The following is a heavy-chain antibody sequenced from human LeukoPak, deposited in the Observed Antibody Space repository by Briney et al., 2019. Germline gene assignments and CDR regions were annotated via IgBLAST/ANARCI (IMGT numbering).Heavy chain of an antibody. CDR1: GFTFSSYG. CDR3: AKYKVKLPAPFDI. Sequence: GGSLRLSCAASGFTFSSYGMHWVRQTPGKGLECVAFIRYDGGNQYYTDSVKGRFTISRDNSKNTIYLQMNSLRAEDTAVYYCAKYKVKLPAPFDIWGQGTMVTVSS. D-gene: IGHD1-14*01. V-gene: IGHV3-30*02. J-gene: IGHJ3*02. CDR2: IRYDGGNQ.